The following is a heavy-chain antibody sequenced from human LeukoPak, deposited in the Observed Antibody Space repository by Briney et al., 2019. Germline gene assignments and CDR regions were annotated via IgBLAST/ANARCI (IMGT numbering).Heavy chain of an antibody. Sequence: PGASVKVSCKASGYTFNKYGISWVRQAPGQGLEWMGWISCYNGDTRYAQKLQGGVTMTTDTSTSTVHMELRSLRSDDTAVYYCARDPSNTSGYNVYFDYWGQGALVTVSS. CDR1: GYTFNKYG. V-gene: IGHV1-18*01. J-gene: IGHJ4*02. CDR3: ARDPSNTSGYNVYFDY. CDR2: ISCYNGDT. D-gene: IGHD2-2*01.